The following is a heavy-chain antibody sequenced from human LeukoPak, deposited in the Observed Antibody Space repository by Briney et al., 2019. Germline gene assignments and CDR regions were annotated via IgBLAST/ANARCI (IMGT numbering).Heavy chain of an antibody. D-gene: IGHD5-18*01. CDR2: INHYGST. CDR1: GGSFSGYY. J-gene: IGHJ4*02. V-gene: IGHV4-34*01. CDR3: ARAYRAHQTFHSYHFFDF. Sequence: SSETLSLTCAVYGGSFSGYYWNWIRQPPGKGLKWIREINHYGSTKYSPSLKSRVTISGDTSKNQFSLRLNSVTAADTAVYYCARAYRAHQTFHSYHFFDFWGRGTLVTVSS.